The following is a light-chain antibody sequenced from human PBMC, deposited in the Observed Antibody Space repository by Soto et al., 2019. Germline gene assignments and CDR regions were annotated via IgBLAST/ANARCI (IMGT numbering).Light chain of an antibody. CDR3: CSYAGSPRYV. Sequence: QSALTQPRSVSGSLGQSVTISCTGTSSDVGTYNYVSWYQQHPGKAPKVMIYDVSERPSGVPDRFSGSKSGNTASLTISGLQAEEEADYYCCSYAGSPRYVLGTGTKVTVL. J-gene: IGLJ1*01. CDR2: DVS. CDR1: SSDVGTYNY. V-gene: IGLV2-11*01.